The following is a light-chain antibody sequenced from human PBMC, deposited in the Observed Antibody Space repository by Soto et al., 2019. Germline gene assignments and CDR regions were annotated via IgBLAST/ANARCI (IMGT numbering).Light chain of an antibody. CDR3: HQYDGSPIT. CDR1: QSVSSY. V-gene: IGKV3-20*01. CDR2: GIS. Sequence: IVMTHSPASLSVTPGERATLSFRASQSVSSYLAWYQHKPGQAPRLLISGISRRAPGIPDRFSGDGSGTDFTLTISRLEPEDYAVYYCHQYDGSPITFGQGTRLEIK. J-gene: IGKJ5*01.